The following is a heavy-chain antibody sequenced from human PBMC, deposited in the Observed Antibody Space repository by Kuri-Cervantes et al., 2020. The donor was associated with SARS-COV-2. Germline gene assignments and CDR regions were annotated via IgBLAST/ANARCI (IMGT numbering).Heavy chain of an antibody. CDR1: GYTLASYG. V-gene: IGHV1-18*01. D-gene: IGHD3-9*01. Sequence: ASVNVCWKASGYTLASYGISWVRQAPGQGLEWMGRISAYNGNTNYAQKLQGRVTMTTDTSTSTAYMELRSLRSDDKAVYYCAREKLRYFDWSKPQTPEYYFDYWGQGTLVTVSS. CDR2: ISAYNGNT. CDR3: AREKLRYFDWSKPQTPEYYFDY. J-gene: IGHJ4*02.